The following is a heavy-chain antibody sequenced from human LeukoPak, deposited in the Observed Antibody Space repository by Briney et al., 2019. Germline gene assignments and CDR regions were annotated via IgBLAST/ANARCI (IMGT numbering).Heavy chain of an antibody. D-gene: IGHD4-17*01. CDR2: IFNDGST. V-gene: IGHV3-66*01. CDR1: GFTVRSNY. CDR3: ARDPGGDNAY. J-gene: IGHJ4*02. Sequence: GGSLRLSCAASGFTVRSNYMSWVRQAPGKGLEWVSLIFNDGSTYYADSVKARFTISRDNSMDTLYLQMNSLRVEDTAAYYCARDPGGDNAYWGQGTLVTVSS.